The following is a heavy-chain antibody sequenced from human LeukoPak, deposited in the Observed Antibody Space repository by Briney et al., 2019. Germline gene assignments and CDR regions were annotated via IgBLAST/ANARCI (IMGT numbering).Heavy chain of an antibody. D-gene: IGHD3-10*01. CDR1: GFTFSSYW. V-gene: IGHV3-7*04. CDR2: ADQDGPEN. CDR3: ASDHRGVFDY. J-gene: IGHJ4*02. Sequence: GGSLRLSCAASGFTFSSYWMTWVRQAPGKGLGWVANADQDGPENNYVDSVKGRFTISRDNAKNSLYLQMNSLRAEDTAVYYCASDHRGVFDYWGQGTLVTVSS.